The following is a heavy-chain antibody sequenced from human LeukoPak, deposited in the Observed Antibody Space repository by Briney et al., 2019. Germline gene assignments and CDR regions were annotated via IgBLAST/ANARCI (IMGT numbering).Heavy chain of an antibody. CDR2: ISAYNGNT. CDR3: AREITFGGVDWFDP. V-gene: IGHV1-18*01. CDR1: GYTSTSYG. Sequence: GASVKVSCKASGYTSTSYGISWVRQAPGQGLEWMGWISAYNGNTSYAQKLQGRVTMTTDTSTSTAYMELRSLRFDDTAVYYCAREITFGGVDWFDPCGQGTLVTVSS. D-gene: IGHD3-16*01. J-gene: IGHJ5*02.